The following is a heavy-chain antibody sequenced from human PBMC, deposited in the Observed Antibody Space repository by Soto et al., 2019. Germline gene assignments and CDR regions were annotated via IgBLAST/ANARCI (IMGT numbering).Heavy chain of an antibody. CDR2: IYDSGST. CDR3: ARGRYHYDSSAAFDI. D-gene: IGHD3-22*01. Sequence: SETLSLTCTVSGGSISSADYYWSWIRQPPGKGLEWIGYIYDSGSTYYNPSLKSRLTILGDTSKNQFSLDLSSVTAADTAIYYCARGRYHYDSSAAFDIWGQGTMVTVS. J-gene: IGHJ3*02. CDR1: GGSISSADYY. V-gene: IGHV4-30-4*01.